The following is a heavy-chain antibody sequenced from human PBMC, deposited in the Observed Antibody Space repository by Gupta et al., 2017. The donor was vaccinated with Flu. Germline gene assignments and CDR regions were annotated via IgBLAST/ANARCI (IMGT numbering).Heavy chain of an antibody. CDR2: INHSGST. J-gene: IGHJ4*02. V-gene: IGHV4-34*01. D-gene: IGHD2-15*01. Sequence: QVQLQQWGAGLLKPSETLSLTCAVYGGSFSGYYWSWIRQPPGKGLEWIGEINHSGSTNYNPSLKSRVTISVDTSKNQFSLKLSSVTAADTAVYYCARGGYCSGGSCSWIQLWYFDYWGQGTLVTVSS. CDR1: GGSFSGYY. CDR3: ARGGYCSGGSCSWIQLWYFDY.